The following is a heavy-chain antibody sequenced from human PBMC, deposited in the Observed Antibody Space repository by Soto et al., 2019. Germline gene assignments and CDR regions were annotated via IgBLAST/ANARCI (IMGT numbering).Heavy chain of an antibody. CDR3: ASEVGAHFDY. Sequence: QVQLVESGGGVVQPGRSLRLSCAVSGFTFGSFPMYWVRQAPGKGLQWVAVITSDGTNQYYADSVKGRFTISRDNSKNTLYLQMNSLRTEDTAVCYCASEVGAHFDYWGQGTLVTVSS. J-gene: IGHJ4*02. CDR2: ITSDGTNQ. D-gene: IGHD1-26*01. V-gene: IGHV3-30-3*01. CDR1: GFTFGSFP.